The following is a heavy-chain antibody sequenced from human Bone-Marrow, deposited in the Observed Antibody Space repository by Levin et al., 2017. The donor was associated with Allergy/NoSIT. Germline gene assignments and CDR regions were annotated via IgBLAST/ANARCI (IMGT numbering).Heavy chain of an antibody. CDR1: GSTFSFYW. CDR2: MKPDGSEY. Sequence: PGESLKISCAASGSTFSFYWMAWFRQAPGKRLEFLANMKPDGSEYNHWDSLKGRFTISRDNAKNSLYLQMNSLTVEDTAMYYCATDVHGGAFDVWGQGTRVSVSS. V-gene: IGHV3-7*01. D-gene: IGHD3-10*01. CDR3: ATDVHGGAFDV. J-gene: IGHJ3*01.